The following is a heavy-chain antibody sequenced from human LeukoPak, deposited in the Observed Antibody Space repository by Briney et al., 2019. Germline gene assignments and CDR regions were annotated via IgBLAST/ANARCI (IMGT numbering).Heavy chain of an antibody. CDR1: GGSFIDYY. D-gene: IGHD3-3*01. J-gene: IGHJ4*02. CDR3: ARGFSH. Sequence: PSETLSLTCAVYGGSFIDYYWRWLRQPPGKGLEWIGDIDHSGSTTYNPSLKSRVTISVDTSKNQFSLKLNSVTAADTAVYYCARGFSHWGQGTLVTVSS. V-gene: IGHV4-34*01. CDR2: IDHSGST.